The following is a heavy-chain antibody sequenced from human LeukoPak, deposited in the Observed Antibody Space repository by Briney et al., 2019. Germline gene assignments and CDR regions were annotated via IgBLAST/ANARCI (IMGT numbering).Heavy chain of an antibody. D-gene: IGHD3-10*01. J-gene: IGHJ4*02. CDR3: ARAPGYYYGSELDY. CDR2: IYSGGST. CDR1: GFNFRNAW. Sequence: GGSLRLSCTASGFNFRNAWMCWVRQAPGKGLERVSVIYSGGSTYYADSVKGRFTISRDNSKNTLYLQMNSLRAEDTAVYYCARAPGYYYGSELDYWGQGTLVTVSS. V-gene: IGHV3-53*01.